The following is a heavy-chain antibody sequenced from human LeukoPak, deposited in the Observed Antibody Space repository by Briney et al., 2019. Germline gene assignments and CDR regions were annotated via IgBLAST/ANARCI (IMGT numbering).Heavy chain of an antibody. CDR3: AKNYYFDY. Sequence: PGGSLRLSCAASGFTFSSYSMNWVRQAPGKGLEWVSYISSSSSTIYYADSVQGRFTISRDNSKNTLYLQMNSLRAEDTAIYYCAKNYYFDYWGQGSLVTVSS. V-gene: IGHV3-48*01. J-gene: IGHJ4*02. CDR2: ISSSSSTI. D-gene: IGHD1-7*01. CDR1: GFTFSSYS.